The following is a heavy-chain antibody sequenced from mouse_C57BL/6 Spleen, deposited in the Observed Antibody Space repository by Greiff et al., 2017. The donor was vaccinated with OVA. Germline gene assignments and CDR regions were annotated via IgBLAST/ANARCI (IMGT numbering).Heavy chain of an antibody. Sequence: QVTLKVSGPGILQSSQTLSLTCSFSGFSLSTSGMGVSWIRQPSGKGLEWLAHIYWDDDKRYNPSLKSRLTISKDTSRHQVVLKITSVYSADTATYYCARSEAYYGSIRNYYSMDYWGPGTSVTVSS. J-gene: IGHJ4*01. CDR3: ARSEAYYGSIRNYYSMDY. V-gene: IGHV8-12*01. CDR1: GFSLSTSGMG. CDR2: IYWDDDK. D-gene: IGHD1-1*01.